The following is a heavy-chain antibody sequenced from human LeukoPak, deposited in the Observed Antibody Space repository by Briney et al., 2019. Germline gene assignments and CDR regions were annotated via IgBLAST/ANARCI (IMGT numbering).Heavy chain of an antibody. V-gene: IGHV3-53*01. CDR2: IYSGGST. CDR3: ARDGSGSGWYQFDY. J-gene: IGHJ4*02. Sequence: GGSLRLSCAASGFTVSSNYMSWVRQAPGKGLEWVSVIYSGGSTYYADSVKGRFTISRDNSKNTLYLQMNSPRAEDTAVYYCARDGSGSGWYQFDYWGQGTLVTVSS. CDR1: GFTVSSNY. D-gene: IGHD6-19*01.